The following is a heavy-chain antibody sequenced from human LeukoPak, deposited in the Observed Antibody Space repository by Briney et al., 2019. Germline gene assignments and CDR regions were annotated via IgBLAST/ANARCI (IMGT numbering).Heavy chain of an antibody. CDR1: GYSFPNYW. J-gene: IGHJ3*02. D-gene: IGHD6-13*01. V-gene: IGHV5-51*01. Sequence: GDSLKISCAVSGYSFPNYWIGWVRQMPGRGLEWMGIIYPGDSDTRYSPSFQGQVTISADKSIATAYLQWNSLKASDSGMYYCARQSGSRYAGLRTFDIWGQGTMVTVSS. CDR3: ARQSGSRYAGLRTFDI. CDR2: IYPGDSDT.